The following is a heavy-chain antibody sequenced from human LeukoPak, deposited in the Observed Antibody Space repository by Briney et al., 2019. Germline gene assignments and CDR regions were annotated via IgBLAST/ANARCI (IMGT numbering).Heavy chain of an antibody. D-gene: IGHD3-22*01. CDR3: ARTLPITMIVVVYPGGMDV. CDR1: GFTFSNYW. CDR2: VKPDGSEK. J-gene: IGHJ6*02. Sequence: GGSLRLSCAASGFTFSNYWMTWVRQAPGKGLEWVAHVKPDGSEKSYVDSVKGRFTISRDNSKNTLYLQMNSLRAEDTAVYYCARTLPITMIVVVYPGGMDVWGQGTTVTVSS. V-gene: IGHV3-7*01.